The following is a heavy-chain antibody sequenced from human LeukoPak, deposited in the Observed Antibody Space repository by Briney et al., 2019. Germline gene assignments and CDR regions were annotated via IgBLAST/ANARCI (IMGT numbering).Heavy chain of an antibody. CDR1: GYTFTSYG. CDR3: ARAKLLWFGELLGY. D-gene: IGHD3-10*01. Sequence: EASVKVSCKASGYTFTSYGISWVRQAPGQGLEWMGWISAYNGNTNYAQKLQGRVTMTTDTSTSTAYMELRSLRSDDTAVYYCARAKLLWFGELLGYWGQGTLVTVSP. V-gene: IGHV1-18*01. J-gene: IGHJ4*02. CDR2: ISAYNGNT.